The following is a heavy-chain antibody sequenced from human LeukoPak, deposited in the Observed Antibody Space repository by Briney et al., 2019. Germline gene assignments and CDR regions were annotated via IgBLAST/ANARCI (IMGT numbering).Heavy chain of an antibody. CDR1: GGSISSSSYY. CDR2: IFYSGGT. J-gene: IGHJ5*02. CDR3: ARRGSGLDWFDP. D-gene: IGHD6-19*01. V-gene: IGHV4-39*01. Sequence: SETLSLTCTVSGGSISSSSYYWGWIRQPPGKGLEWIGSIFYSGGTYYSPSLKSRVTISVDTSNNQFSLKLSSVTAADMAVYYCARRGSGLDWFDPWGQGTLVTVSS.